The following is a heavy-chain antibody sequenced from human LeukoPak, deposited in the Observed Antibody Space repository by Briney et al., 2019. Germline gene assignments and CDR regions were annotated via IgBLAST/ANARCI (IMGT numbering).Heavy chain of an antibody. CDR3: ASRACNGVCPFDY. CDR2: IYHSGST. J-gene: IGHJ4*02. CDR1: GGSISSSSYY. Sequence: PSETLSLTCTVSGGSISSSSYYWGWIRQPPGKGLEWIGEIYHSGSTNYNPSLKSRVTISVDKSKNQFSLKLSSVTAADTAVYYCASRACNGVCPFDYWGQGTLVTVSS. V-gene: IGHV4-39*07. D-gene: IGHD2-8*01.